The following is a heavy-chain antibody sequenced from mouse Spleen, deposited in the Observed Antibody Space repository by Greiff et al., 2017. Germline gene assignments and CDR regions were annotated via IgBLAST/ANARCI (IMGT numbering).Heavy chain of an antibody. V-gene: IGHV3-6*01. CDR2: ISYDGSN. CDR3: ARDAGQAWFAY. Sequence: EVQLVESGPGLVKPSQSLSLTCSVTGYSITSGYYWNWIRQFPGNKLEWMGYISYDGSNNYNPSLKNRISITRDTSKNQFFLKLNSVTTEDTATYYCARDAGQAWFAYWGQGTLVTVSA. D-gene: IGHD3-3*01. J-gene: IGHJ3*01. CDR1: GYSITSGYY.